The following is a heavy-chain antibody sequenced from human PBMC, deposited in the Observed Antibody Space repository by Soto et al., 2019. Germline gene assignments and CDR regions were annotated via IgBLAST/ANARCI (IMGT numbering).Heavy chain of an antibody. CDR2: IIPILGIA. CDR3: ARWATDFEAAFDI. D-gene: IGHD2-21*02. Sequence: QVQLVQSGAEVKKPGSSVKVSCKASGGTFSSYTISWVRQAPGQGLEWMGRIIPILGIANYAQKFQGRVKITADKSTSTAYMELSSLRSEDTAVYYCARWATDFEAAFDIWGQGTMVTVSS. V-gene: IGHV1-69*02. CDR1: GGTFSSYT. J-gene: IGHJ3*02.